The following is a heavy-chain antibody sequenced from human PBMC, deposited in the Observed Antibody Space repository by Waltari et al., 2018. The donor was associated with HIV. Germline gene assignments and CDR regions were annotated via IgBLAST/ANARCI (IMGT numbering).Heavy chain of an antibody. CDR3: AKDRQKIGYYDILTGYLDY. J-gene: IGHJ4*02. Sequence: QVQLVESGGGVVQPRRSLRLPCAAAGCTFSRQGLQGVRLAPGKGLEWVAVISYDGSNKYYADSVKGRFTISRDNSKNTLYLQMNSLRAEDTAVYYCAKDRQKIGYYDILTGYLDYWGQGTLVTVSS. V-gene: IGHV3-30*18. CDR2: ISYDGSNK. D-gene: IGHD3-9*01. CDR1: GCTFSRQG.